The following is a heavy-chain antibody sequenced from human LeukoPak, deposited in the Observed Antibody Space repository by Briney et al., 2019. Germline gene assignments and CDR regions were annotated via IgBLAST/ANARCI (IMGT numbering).Heavy chain of an antibody. CDR3: TTDPRELIRGIFYYYMGV. V-gene: IGHV3-11*05. J-gene: IGHJ6*03. CDR1: GFTFSDYY. D-gene: IGHD1-14*01. CDR2: ISGSSSYI. Sequence: GGSLRLSCAASGFTFSDYYMSWVRQAPGKGLEWVSCISGSSSYIYSADSVKGRFTISRHNAKNSLYLQMNSLRAEDTAVYYCTTDPRELIRGIFYYYMGVWGKGTTVTVSS.